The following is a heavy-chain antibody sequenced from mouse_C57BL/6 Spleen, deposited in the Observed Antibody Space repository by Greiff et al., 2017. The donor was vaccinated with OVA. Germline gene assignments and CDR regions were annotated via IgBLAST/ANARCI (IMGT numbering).Heavy chain of an antibody. CDR2: IDPEDGET. V-gene: IGHV14-2*01. CDR3: AAMPKNLISYYYAMDY. CDR1: GFNIKDYY. J-gene: IGHJ4*01. Sequence: VQLQQSGAELVKPGASVKLSCTASGFNIKDYYMHWVKQRTEQGLEWIGRIDPEDGETKYAPKFQGKATITADTSSNTAYLQRISLTSEHTAVYYCAAMPKNLISYYYAMDYWGQGTSVTVSS.